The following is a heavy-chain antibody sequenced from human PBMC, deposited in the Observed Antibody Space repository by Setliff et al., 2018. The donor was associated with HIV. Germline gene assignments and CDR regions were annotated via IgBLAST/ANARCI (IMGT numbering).Heavy chain of an antibody. Sequence: LSLTCTVSGGSISSSNYHWGWVRQPPGEGLEWIGSIYYSGSTYYDPSLRSRVTISVDTSKNQFSLKLTSINHADMAVYYCVRVELWWSVTGTSLSAFDIWGQGTRVTVSS. CDR1: GGSISSSNYH. CDR3: VRVELWWSVTGTSLSAFDI. D-gene: IGHD1-1*01. CDR2: IYYSGST. V-gene: IGHV4-39*02. J-gene: IGHJ3*02.